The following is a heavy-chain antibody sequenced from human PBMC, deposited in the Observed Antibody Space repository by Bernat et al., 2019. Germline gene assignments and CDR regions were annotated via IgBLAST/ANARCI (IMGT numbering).Heavy chain of an antibody. CDR3: ARGDDSSGYYAAIDY. Sequence: QLQLQESGPGLVKPSETLSLTCTVSGGSISSSSYYWGWIRQPPGKGPEWIGSIYYSGSTYYNPSLKSRVTISVDTSKNQFSLKLSSVTAADTAVYYCARGDDSSGYYAAIDYWGQGTLVTVSS. V-gene: IGHV4-39*01. J-gene: IGHJ4*02. CDR2: IYYSGST. CDR1: GGSISSSSYY. D-gene: IGHD3-22*01.